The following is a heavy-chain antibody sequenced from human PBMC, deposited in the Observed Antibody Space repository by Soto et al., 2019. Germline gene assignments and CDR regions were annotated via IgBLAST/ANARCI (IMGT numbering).Heavy chain of an antibody. CDR2: IYHSGST. CDR1: GGSIRSSNW. D-gene: IGHD3-22*01. V-gene: IGHV4-4*02. Sequence: QVQLQEPGPGLVKPSGTLSLTCAVSGGSIRSSNWWSWVRQPPGKGLEWIGEIYHSGSTNYNPSLKSRVTISVDKSKNQFSLKLSSVTAADTAVYYCARSPDSSGYYPRWYYYGMDVWGQGTTVTVSS. J-gene: IGHJ6*02. CDR3: ARSPDSSGYYPRWYYYGMDV.